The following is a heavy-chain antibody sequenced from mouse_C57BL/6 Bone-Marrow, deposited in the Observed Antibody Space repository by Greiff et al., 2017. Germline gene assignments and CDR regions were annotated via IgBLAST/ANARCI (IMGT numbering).Heavy chain of an antibody. D-gene: IGHD2-3*01. CDR1: GYTFTSYW. V-gene: IGHV1-69*01. CDR2: IDPSDSYT. Sequence: QVQLQQPGAELVMPGASVKLSCKASGYTFTSYWMHWVKQRPGQGLEWIGEIDPSDSYTNSNQKFKGKSTLTVDKSSSTAYMQLSSLTSEDSAVDYCARDDGYLDWFAYWGQGTLVTVSA. J-gene: IGHJ3*01. CDR3: ARDDGYLDWFAY.